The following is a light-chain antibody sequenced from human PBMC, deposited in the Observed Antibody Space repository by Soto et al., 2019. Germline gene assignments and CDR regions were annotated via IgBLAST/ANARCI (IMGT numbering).Light chain of an antibody. Sequence: QSVLTQPPSVSGAPGQRVTISCTGSSSNIGAGYDVSWYQQLPGTAPKFLIYGNTDRPSGVPDRFSGSKSGTSASLVITGLQAEDEADYCCQSYDSSLSGYVFGTGTKLTVL. V-gene: IGLV1-40*01. J-gene: IGLJ1*01. CDR2: GNT. CDR1: SSNIGAGYD. CDR3: QSYDSSLSGYV.